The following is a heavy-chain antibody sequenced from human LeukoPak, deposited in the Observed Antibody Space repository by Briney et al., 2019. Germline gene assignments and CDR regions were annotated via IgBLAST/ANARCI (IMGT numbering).Heavy chain of an antibody. J-gene: IGHJ4*02. CDR1: GFTFSNFW. V-gene: IGHV3-74*01. D-gene: IGHD6-6*01. Sequence: GGSLRLSCATSGFTFSNFWMHWVRQAPGKGLVWVSRINHDGSNTNYADSVKGRFTISRDNSKNTLYLQMNSLRAEDTAVYYCAKEVVAARLFDYWGQGTLVTVSS. CDR2: INHDGSNT. CDR3: AKEVVAARLFDY.